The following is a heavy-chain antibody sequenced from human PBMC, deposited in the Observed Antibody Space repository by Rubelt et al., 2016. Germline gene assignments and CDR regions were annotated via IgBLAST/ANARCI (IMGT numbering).Heavy chain of an antibody. V-gene: IGHV1-18*01. CDR1: GYTFTSYG. Sequence: QVQLVQSGAEVKKPGASVKVSCKASGYTFTSYGISWVRQAPGQGLEWMGWISAYNGNTNYAQKLQGRVTMITDTSTSTAYMELRSLRSDDTAVYYCAREARKYRSGYYYYYGMDVWGQGTTVTVSS. D-gene: IGHD6-19*01. CDR2: ISAYNGNT. CDR3: AREARKYRSGYYYYYGMDV. J-gene: IGHJ6*02.